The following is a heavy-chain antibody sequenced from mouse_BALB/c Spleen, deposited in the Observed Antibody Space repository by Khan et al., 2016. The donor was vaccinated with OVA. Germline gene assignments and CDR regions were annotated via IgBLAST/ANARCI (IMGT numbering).Heavy chain of an antibody. CDR1: GFTFSSYS. D-gene: IGHD4-1*01. V-gene: IGHV5-6*01. CDR2: ISSGGDYT. CDR3: AYHFTGSFAC. Sequence: EVRLVESGGDLVKPGGSLKLSCAASGFTFSSYSMSWVRQTPDKRLEWVASISSGGDYTYYQDSVKGRFTISRDKAKSTPYLQMSERTSEDTAMXYCAYHFTGSFACWGHGTLVPGSA. J-gene: IGHJ3*01.